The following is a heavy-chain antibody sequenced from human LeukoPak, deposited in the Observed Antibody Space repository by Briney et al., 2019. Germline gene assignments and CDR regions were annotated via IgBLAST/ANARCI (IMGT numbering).Heavy chain of an antibody. Sequence: GESLKISCKGSGFIFTTYWIGWVRQMPGKGLEWMGIIYPGDSETRYSPSFQGQVTISADKSITTAYLQWSGLKASDTAMYYCARLTFLTGYYDAFDIWGQGTMVAVSS. CDR3: ARLTFLTGYYDAFDI. CDR1: GFIFTTYW. D-gene: IGHD3-9*01. CDR2: IYPGDSET. J-gene: IGHJ3*02. V-gene: IGHV5-51*01.